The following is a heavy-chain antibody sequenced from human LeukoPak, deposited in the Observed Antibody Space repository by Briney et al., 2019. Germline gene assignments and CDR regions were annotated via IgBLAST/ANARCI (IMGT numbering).Heavy chain of an antibody. CDR2: INSDGSST. Sequence: GGSLRLSCAASGFTFSSYWMPWVRQAPGKGLVWVSRINSDGSSTSYADSVKGRFTISRDNAKNTLYLQMNSLRAEDTAEYYCARDLGLDYYYYGMDVWGQGTTVTVSS. J-gene: IGHJ6*02. CDR3: ARDLGLDYYYYGMDV. V-gene: IGHV3-74*01. CDR1: GFTFSSYW.